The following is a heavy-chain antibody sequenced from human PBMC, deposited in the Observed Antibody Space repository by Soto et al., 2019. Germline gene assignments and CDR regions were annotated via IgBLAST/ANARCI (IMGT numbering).Heavy chain of an antibody. Sequence: ASVKVSCKASGYTFTSYGISWVRQAPGQGLEWMGWISAYNGNTNYAQKLQGRVTMTTDTSTSTAYMELRSLRSDDTAVYYCVMVDNYVTPTPQDVWGQGTTVTSP. V-gene: IGHV1-18*01. D-gene: IGHD3-16*01. J-gene: IGHJ6*02. CDR1: GYTFTSYG. CDR2: ISAYNGNT. CDR3: VMVDNYVTPTPQDV.